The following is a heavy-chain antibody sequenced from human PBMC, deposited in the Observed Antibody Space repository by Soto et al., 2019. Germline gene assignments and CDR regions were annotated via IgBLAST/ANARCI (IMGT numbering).Heavy chain of an antibody. Sequence: QVHLQESGPGLVKPSETLSLTCAVSGDSIKTETWWSWLRQLPGTGLEWIGEIKHTGDANANPALRSRVSRPVDRTKNHFFLKLRSVSPADTAVYFWAREGPPHGFESWGKGTLVTVSS. V-gene: IGHV4-4*02. CDR1: GDSIKTETW. CDR2: IKHTGDA. CDR3: AREGPPHGFES. J-gene: IGHJ5*01.